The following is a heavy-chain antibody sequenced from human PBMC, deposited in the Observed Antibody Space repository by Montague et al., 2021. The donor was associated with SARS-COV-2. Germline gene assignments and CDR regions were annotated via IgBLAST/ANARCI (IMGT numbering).Heavy chain of an antibody. CDR3: VRVPYRLLFVPRYYGMDV. CDR2: IYHTGST. V-gene: IGHV4-4*02. CDR1: GDSISTDNW. Sequence: SETLSLTCVVSGDSISTDNWWTWVRLPPGKGLEWVGEIYHTGSTKYKPSLKSRVSMSVDKSWNQFSLKLSSATAADTAVYHCVRVPYRLLFVPRYYGMDVWGQGTTVTVSS. D-gene: IGHD2-2*01. J-gene: IGHJ6*02.